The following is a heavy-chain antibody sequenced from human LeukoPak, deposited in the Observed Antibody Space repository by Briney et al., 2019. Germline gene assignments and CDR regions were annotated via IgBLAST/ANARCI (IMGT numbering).Heavy chain of an antibody. CDR1: GGTPSSYA. J-gene: IGHJ6*02. D-gene: IGHD3-3*01. CDR3: ARDPVVQVFGGLPWYYGMDV. Sequence: SVKVSCKAPGGTPSSYAISSVRQAPGQGRDRMGRIIPILGIANNAQKFQGRVTITADKSTSTVYMELSSLRSEDTAVYYCARDPVVQVFGGLPWYYGMDVWGQGTTVTVSS. CDR2: IIPILGIA. V-gene: IGHV1-69*04.